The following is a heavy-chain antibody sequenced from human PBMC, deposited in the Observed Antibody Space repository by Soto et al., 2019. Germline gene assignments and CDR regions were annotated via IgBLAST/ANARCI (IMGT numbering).Heavy chain of an antibody. CDR3: ARSRHYFDY. CDR2: ISSSGSTI. J-gene: IGHJ4*02. D-gene: IGHD2-2*01. V-gene: IGHV3-48*03. Sequence: EVQLVESGGGLVQPGGSLRLSCAASGFTFRSYEMNWVRQAPGKGLEWVSYISSSGSTIYYADSVKGRFTISRDNAKNSLYLQMNSLRAEDTAVYYCARSRHYFDYWGQGTLVTVSS. CDR1: GFTFRSYE.